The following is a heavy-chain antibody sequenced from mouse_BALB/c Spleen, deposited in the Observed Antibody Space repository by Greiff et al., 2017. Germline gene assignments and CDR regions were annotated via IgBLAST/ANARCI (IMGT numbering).Heavy chain of an antibody. CDR3: ARHGGNYGSSCAY. Sequence: VQLQQSGPDLVAPSQSLSITCTVSGFSLTSYGVHWVRQPPGKGLEWLVVIWSDGSTTYNSALKSRLSISKDNSKSQVFLKMNSLQTDDTAMYYCARHGGNYGSSCAYWGQGTLVTVSA. CDR1: GFSLTSYG. D-gene: IGHD1-1*01. J-gene: IGHJ3*01. V-gene: IGHV2-6-2*01. CDR2: IWSDGST.